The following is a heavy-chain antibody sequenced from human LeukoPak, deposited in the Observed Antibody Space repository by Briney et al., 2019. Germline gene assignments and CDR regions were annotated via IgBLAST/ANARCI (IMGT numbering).Heavy chain of an antibody. Sequence: GGSLRLSCAASGFSFSNEMNWGRQAPGKGLEWISASGTLTHYADSVEGRFTISRDNAKNSLYLQMNSLRGEDTAVYYCARARYYGSGSYDYWGQGTLVTVSS. J-gene: IGHJ4*02. V-gene: IGHV3-48*03. CDR1: GFSFSNE. CDR3: ARARYYGSGSYDY. CDR2: SASGTLT. D-gene: IGHD3-10*01.